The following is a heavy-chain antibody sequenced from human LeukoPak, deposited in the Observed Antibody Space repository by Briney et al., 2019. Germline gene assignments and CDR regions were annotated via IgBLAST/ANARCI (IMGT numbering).Heavy chain of an antibody. CDR3: ARHFIYFESSAFYNWFDP. Sequence: SETLSLTCAVYGGSFSSYFWGWIRQPPGKGLEWIGSIYYSSTTFYSPSLKSRVTISVDTSKNQFSLRLSSVTAADTAIYYCARHFIYFESSAFYNWFDPWGQGTLVTVSS. CDR2: IYYSSTT. D-gene: IGHD3-22*01. V-gene: IGHV4-39*01. CDR1: GGSFSSYF. J-gene: IGHJ5*02.